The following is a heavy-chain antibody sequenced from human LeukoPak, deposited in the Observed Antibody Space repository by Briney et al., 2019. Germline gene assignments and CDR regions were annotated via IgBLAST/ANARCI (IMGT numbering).Heavy chain of an antibody. CDR3: ARPSSYYDSSGYYRNGGYFDY. CDR1: GYSFSNYW. V-gene: IGHV5-51*01. Sequence: GESLKISCKGSGYSFSNYWIGWVRQMPGKGLEWMGIIYPGDSDTRYSPSFQGQVNMSADKYISTAYLQWSSLKASDTAMYYCARPSSYYDSSGYYRNGGYFDYWGQGTLVTVSS. CDR2: IYPGDSDT. J-gene: IGHJ4*02. D-gene: IGHD3-22*01.